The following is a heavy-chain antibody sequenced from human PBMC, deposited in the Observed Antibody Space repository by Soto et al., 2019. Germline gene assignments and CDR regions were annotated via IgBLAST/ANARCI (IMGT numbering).Heavy chain of an antibody. CDR1: GVSISSGGYS. CDR3: ARVPSP. Sequence: QLQLQESGSGLVKPSQTLSLTCAVSGVSISSGGYSWSWIRQTPGKGLEWNGYIYHSGSTYYNPSLKRRVTISVDRSQNQFSLKLSSATAADTAVYYCARVPSPWGQGSMVTVYS. V-gene: IGHV4-30-2*01. J-gene: IGHJ5*02. CDR2: IYHSGST.